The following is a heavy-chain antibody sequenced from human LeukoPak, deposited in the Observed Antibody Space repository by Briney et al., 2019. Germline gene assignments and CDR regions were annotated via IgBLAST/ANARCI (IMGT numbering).Heavy chain of an antibody. Sequence: GGSLRLSCAASGFTFSSYGMHWVRQAPGKGLEWVAVIWYDGSNKYYADSVKGRFTISRDNSKNTLYPQMNSLRAEDTAVYYCARDYYDSSGYYRFDPWGQGTLVTVSS. D-gene: IGHD3-22*01. CDR2: IWYDGSNK. CDR3: ARDYYDSSGYYRFDP. CDR1: GFTFSSYG. J-gene: IGHJ5*02. V-gene: IGHV3-33*01.